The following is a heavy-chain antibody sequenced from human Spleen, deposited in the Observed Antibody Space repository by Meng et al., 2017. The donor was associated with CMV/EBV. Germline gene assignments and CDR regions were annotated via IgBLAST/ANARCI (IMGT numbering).Heavy chain of an antibody. D-gene: IGHD3-22*01. J-gene: IGHJ6*02. V-gene: IGHV4-59*01. Sequence: GPLRLSCTVSGGSSSSYYWSWIRQPPGKGLEWIGYIYYSGSTNYNPSLKSRVTRSVDTSKNQFSLKLSSVTAADTAVYYCARSRYYYDSSGYPYYYGMDVWGQGTTVTVSS. CDR1: GGSSSSYY. CDR2: IYYSGST. CDR3: ARSRYYYDSSGYPYYYGMDV.